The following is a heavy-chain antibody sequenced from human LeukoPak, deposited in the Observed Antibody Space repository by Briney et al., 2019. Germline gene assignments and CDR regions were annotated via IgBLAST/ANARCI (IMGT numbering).Heavy chain of an antibody. CDR2: ISYDGSNK. CDR3: AKDRAGYSSGGGFDY. Sequence: GGSLRLSCAASGFTVSSNYMSWVRQAPGKGLEWVAVISYDGSNKYYADSVKGRFTISRDNSKNTLYLQMNSLRAEDTAVYYCAKDRAGYSSGGGFDYWGQGTLVTVSS. D-gene: IGHD6-19*01. J-gene: IGHJ4*02. CDR1: GFTVSSNY. V-gene: IGHV3-30*18.